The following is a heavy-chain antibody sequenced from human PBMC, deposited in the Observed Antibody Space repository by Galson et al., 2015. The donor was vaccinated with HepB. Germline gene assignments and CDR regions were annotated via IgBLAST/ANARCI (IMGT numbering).Heavy chain of an antibody. CDR3: ARVRVAVAGFGSYPPDY. D-gene: IGHD6-19*01. CDR1: GYTFTSYG. Sequence: KVSCKASGYTFTSYGISWVRQAPGQGLEWMGWISAYNGNTNYAQKLQGRVTMTTDTSTSTAYMELRSLRSDDTAVYYCARVRVAVAGFGSYPPDYWGQGTLVTVSS. J-gene: IGHJ4*02. CDR2: ISAYNGNT. V-gene: IGHV1-18*04.